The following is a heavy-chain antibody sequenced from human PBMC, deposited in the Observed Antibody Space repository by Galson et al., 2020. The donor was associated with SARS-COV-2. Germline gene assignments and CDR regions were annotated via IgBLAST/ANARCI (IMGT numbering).Heavy chain of an antibody. D-gene: IGHD6-19*01. J-gene: IGHJ4*02. CDR3: ARIDSSGCRGNY. CDR1: GFSLTTSGMC. Sequence: ESGPTLVKPTQTLTLTCTFSGFSLTTSGMCVNWIRQPPGKALESLARIDWDGDKYYSTSLKTRLTISKDTSRNQVVLTMTDMDPVDTATYFCARIDSSGCRGNYWGQGTPVTVSS. V-gene: IGHV2-70*11. CDR2: IDWDGDK.